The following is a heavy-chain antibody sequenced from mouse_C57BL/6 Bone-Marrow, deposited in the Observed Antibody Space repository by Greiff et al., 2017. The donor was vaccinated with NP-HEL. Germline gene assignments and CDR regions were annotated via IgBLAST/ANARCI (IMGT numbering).Heavy chain of an antibody. Sequence: EVQVVESGGGLVKPGGSLKLSCAASGFTFSDYGMHWVRQAPEKGLEWVAYISSGSSTIYYADTVKGRFTISRDNAKNTLCLQMTSLRSEDTAMYYCARDYYGVDYWGQGTTLTVSS. CDR3: ARDYYGVDY. D-gene: IGHD1-1*01. CDR2: ISSGSSTI. J-gene: IGHJ2*01. CDR1: GFTFSDYG. V-gene: IGHV5-17*01.